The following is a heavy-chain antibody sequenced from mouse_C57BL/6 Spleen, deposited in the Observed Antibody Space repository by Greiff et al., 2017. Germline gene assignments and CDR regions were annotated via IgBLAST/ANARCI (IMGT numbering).Heavy chain of an antibody. CDR2: IDPSDSYT. V-gene: IGHV1-69*01. CDR3: ARHSNQGKGFAY. CDR1: GYTFTSYW. J-gene: IGHJ3*01. D-gene: IGHD2-5*01. Sequence: QVQLKQPGAELVMPGASVKLSCKASGYTFTSYWMHWVKQRPGQGLEWIGEIDPSDSYTNYNQKFKGKSTLTVDKSSSTAYMQLSSLTSEDSAVYYCARHSNQGKGFAYWGQGTLVTVSA.